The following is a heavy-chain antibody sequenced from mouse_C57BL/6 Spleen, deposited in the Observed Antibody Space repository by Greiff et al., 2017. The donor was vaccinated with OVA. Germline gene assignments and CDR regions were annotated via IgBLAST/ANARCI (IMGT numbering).Heavy chain of an antibody. J-gene: IGHJ4*01. CDR1: GYTFTSYG. V-gene: IGHV1-81*01. Sequence: VQLQESGAELARPGASVKLSCKASGYTFTSYGISWVKQRTGQGLEWIGEIYPRSGNTYYNEKFKGKATLTADKSSSTAYMELRSLTSEDSAVYFCARSTMVTRMDYWGQGTSVTVSS. CDR2: IYPRSGNT. D-gene: IGHD2-2*01. CDR3: ARSTMVTRMDY.